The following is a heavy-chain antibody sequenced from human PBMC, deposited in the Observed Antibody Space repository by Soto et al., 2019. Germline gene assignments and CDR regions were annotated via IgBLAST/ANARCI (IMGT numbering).Heavy chain of an antibody. CDR1: GFTFSNAW. CDR3: TTGDSSSSFVYYYYYMDV. Sequence: GGSLRLSCAASGFTFSNAWMSWVRQAPGKGLEWVGRIKSKTDGGTTDYAAPVKGRFTISRDDSKNTLYLQMNSLKTEDTAVYYCTTGDSSSSFVYYYYYMDVWGKGTTVTVS. V-gene: IGHV3-15*01. D-gene: IGHD6-6*01. CDR2: IKSKTDGGTT. J-gene: IGHJ6*03.